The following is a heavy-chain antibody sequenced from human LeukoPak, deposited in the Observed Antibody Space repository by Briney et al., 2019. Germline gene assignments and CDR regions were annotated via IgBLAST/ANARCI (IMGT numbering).Heavy chain of an antibody. Sequence: PGGSLRLSCAASGFTFSSYGMHWVRQASGKGLEWVAFIRYDGSNKYYADSVKGRFTISRDNSKNTLYLQMNSLRAEDTAVYYCAKLSVVVVAATYDYWGQGTLVTVSS. CDR2: IRYDGSNK. CDR1: GFTFSSYG. V-gene: IGHV3-30*02. J-gene: IGHJ4*02. D-gene: IGHD2-15*01. CDR3: AKLSVVVVAATYDY.